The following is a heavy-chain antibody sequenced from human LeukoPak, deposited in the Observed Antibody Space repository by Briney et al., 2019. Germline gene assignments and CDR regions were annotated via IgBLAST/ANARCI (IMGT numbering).Heavy chain of an antibody. V-gene: IGHV3-30*18. D-gene: IGHD6-19*01. CDR2: ISYDGSNK. CDR3: AKGSIAVAGFDY. CDR1: GFTFSSYG. J-gene: IGHJ4*02. Sequence: GRSLRLSCAASGFTFSSYGMHWVRQAPGKGLERVAVISYDGSNKYYADSVKGRFTISRDNSKNTLYLQMNSLRAEDTAVYYCAKGSIAVAGFDYWGQGTLVTVSS.